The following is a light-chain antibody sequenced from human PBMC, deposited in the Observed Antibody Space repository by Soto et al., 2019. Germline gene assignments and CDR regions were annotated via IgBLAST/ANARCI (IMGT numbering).Light chain of an antibody. J-gene: IGLJ1*01. CDR3: SSYTSTSTQV. CDR1: SSDVGGYHY. CDR2: DVN. Sequence: QSALTQPASVSGSPGQSITISCTGTSSDVGGYHYVSWYQQHPGKAPKLMIYDVNDRPSGLSSRFSGSKSGNTASLTISGLQPEDEADYYCSSYTSTSTQVFGTGTKLTVL. V-gene: IGLV2-14*03.